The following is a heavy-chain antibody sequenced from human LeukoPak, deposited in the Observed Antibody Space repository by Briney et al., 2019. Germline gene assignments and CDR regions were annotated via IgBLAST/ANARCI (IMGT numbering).Heavy chain of an antibody. CDR1: GFTFSGYE. Sequence: GGSLRLSCAASGFTFSGYEMNWVRQAPGKGLEWVSGINGIGGSTYYAASVKGRFTISRDNSRNTLFLQMNSLRAEDTALYYCAKALGYSGYDFPDYWGQGTLVSVSS. V-gene: IGHV3-23*01. CDR3: AKALGYSGYDFPDY. J-gene: IGHJ4*02. D-gene: IGHD5-12*01. CDR2: INGIGGST.